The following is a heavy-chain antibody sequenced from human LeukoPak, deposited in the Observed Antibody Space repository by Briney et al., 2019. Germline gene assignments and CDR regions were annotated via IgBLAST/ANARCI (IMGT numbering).Heavy chain of an antibody. V-gene: IGHV3-7*01. CDR1: GFSFSSYW. Sequence: PGGSLRLSCAASGFSFSSYWMSWVRQAPGKGLEWVANIKQDGSEKYYVDSVKGRFTISRDNAKSSLYLQMNSLRAEDTAVYYCASKVPAAQNWFDPWGQGTLVTVSS. CDR3: ASKVPAAQNWFDP. CDR2: IKQDGSEK. D-gene: IGHD2-2*01. J-gene: IGHJ5*02.